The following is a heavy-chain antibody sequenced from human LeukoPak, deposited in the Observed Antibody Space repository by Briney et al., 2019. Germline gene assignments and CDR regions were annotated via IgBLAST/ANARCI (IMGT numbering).Heavy chain of an antibody. J-gene: IGHJ4*02. D-gene: IGHD3-9*01. Sequence: SETLSLTCAVYGGSFSSYYWGWIRQPPGKGLEWIGSIYYSGSTYYNPSLKSRVTISVDTSKNQFSLKLSSVTAADTAVYYCARGPTYYDILTGYRYPYYFDYWGQGTLVTVSS. V-gene: IGHV4-39*07. CDR1: GGSFSSYY. CDR2: IYYSGST. CDR3: ARGPTYYDILTGYRYPYYFDY.